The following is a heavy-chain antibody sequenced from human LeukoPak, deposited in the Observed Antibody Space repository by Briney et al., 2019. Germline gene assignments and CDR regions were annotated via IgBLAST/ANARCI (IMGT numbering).Heavy chain of an antibody. D-gene: IGHD1-26*01. CDR1: GFTINNLG. J-gene: IGHJ4*02. CDR3: VCAKDVGDYNFAS. V-gene: IGHV3-30*02. CDR2: ILYDGSKE. Sequence: GGSLRLSCVASGFTINNLGMHWVRQAPGKGLEWVSLILYDGSKEYYSDSVKGRFTISRDNSKNTVYLQMNSLRIEDTAVYYCVCAKDVGDYNFASWGQGALVTVSS.